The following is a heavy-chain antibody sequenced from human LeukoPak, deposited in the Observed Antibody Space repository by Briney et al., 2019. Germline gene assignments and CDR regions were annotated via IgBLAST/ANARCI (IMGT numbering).Heavy chain of an antibody. Sequence: SETLSLTCTVSGGSISSGDYYWSWIRQPPGKGLEWIGYIYYSGSTYYNPSLKSRVTISVDTSKNQFSLKLSSVTAADKAVYYFARDRSCYFDYWGQGTLVTVSS. CDR1: GGSISSGDYY. V-gene: IGHV4-30-4*01. J-gene: IGHJ4*02. CDR3: ARDRSCYFDY. D-gene: IGHD3-22*01. CDR2: IYYSGST.